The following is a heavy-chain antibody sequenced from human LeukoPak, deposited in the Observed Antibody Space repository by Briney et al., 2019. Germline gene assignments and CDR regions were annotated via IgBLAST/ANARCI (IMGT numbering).Heavy chain of an antibody. V-gene: IGHV1-18*01. Sequence: ASVKVSCKASGYTFTSYGISWVRQAPGEGLEWMGWISAYNGNTNYAQKLQGRVTMTTDTSTSTAYMELRSLRYDDTAVYYCARDKGSITMVRGVNYWFDPWGQGTLVTVSS. D-gene: IGHD3-10*01. CDR1: GYTFTSYG. CDR2: ISAYNGNT. J-gene: IGHJ5*02. CDR3: ARDKGSITMVRGVNYWFDP.